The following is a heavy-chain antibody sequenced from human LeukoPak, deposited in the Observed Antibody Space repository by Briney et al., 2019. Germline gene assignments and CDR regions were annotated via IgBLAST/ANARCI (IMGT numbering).Heavy chain of an antibody. Sequence: PGGSLRLSCAVSGFTFSDYWMTWVRQAPGKGLEWVANIRQDGGEKYYVDSVKGRFTISRDNAKNSLYLQMNSLRAEDTAVYYCAREGGSSGWSWNYWGQGTLVTVSS. CDR1: GFTFSDYW. CDR3: AREGGSSGWSWNY. J-gene: IGHJ4*02. D-gene: IGHD6-19*01. CDR2: IRQDGGEK. V-gene: IGHV3-7*01.